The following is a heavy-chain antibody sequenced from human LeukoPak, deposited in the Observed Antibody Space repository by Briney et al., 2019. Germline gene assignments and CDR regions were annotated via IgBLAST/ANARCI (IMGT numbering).Heavy chain of an antibody. CDR2: IYTSGST. CDR1: GGSISSYY. CDR3: ARDPSTPSAFDI. J-gene: IGHJ3*02. Sequence: SETLSLTCTVSGGSISSYYWSWIRQPARKGLEWIGRIYTSGSTNYNPSLKSRVTMSVDTSKNQFSLKLSSVTAADTAVYYCARDPSTPSAFDIWGQGTMVTVSS. D-gene: IGHD2/OR15-2a*01. V-gene: IGHV4-4*07.